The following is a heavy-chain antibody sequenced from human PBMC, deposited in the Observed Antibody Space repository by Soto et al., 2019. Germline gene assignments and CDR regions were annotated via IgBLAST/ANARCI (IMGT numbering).Heavy chain of an antibody. V-gene: IGHV3-9*01. J-gene: IGHJ4*02. CDR1: GFTFDDYA. D-gene: IGHD2-2*01. CDR3: AKDPLDATAAPGLFDY. CDR2: ISWNSGSI. Sequence: PVGSLRLSCAASGFTFDDYAMHWVRQAPGKGLEWVSGISWNSGSIGYADSVKGRFTISRDNAKNSLYLQMNSLRAEDTALYYCAKDPLDATAAPGLFDYWGQGTLVTVSS.